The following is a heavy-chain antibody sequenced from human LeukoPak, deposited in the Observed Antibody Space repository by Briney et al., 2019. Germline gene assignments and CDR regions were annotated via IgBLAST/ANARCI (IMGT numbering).Heavy chain of an antibody. CDR3: ARDQYDTWSRRGNFDS. Sequence: GGSLRLSCVASGFTFGKYWMSWVRQAPGKGLEWVANMKLDGSERNYVDSVKGRFTISRDNTKNSLYLQMNSLRVEDTAVFYCARDQYDTWSRRGNFDSWGQGTLVIVSS. CDR2: MKLDGSER. D-gene: IGHD3-3*01. CDR1: GFTFGKYW. V-gene: IGHV3-7*03. J-gene: IGHJ4*02.